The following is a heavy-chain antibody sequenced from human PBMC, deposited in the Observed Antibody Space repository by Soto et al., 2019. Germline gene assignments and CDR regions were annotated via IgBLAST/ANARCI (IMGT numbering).Heavy chain of an antibody. CDR1: GYTFTGYY. J-gene: IGHJ5*02. CDR3: AMTIAAANNWFDP. Sequence: ASVKVSCKASGYTFTGYYMHWVRQAPGQGLEWMGWINPNSGGTNYAQKFQGWVTMTRDTSTSTVYMELSSLRSEDTAVYYCAMTIAAANNWFDPWGQGTLVTVSS. CDR2: INPNSGGT. V-gene: IGHV1-2*04. D-gene: IGHD6-13*01.